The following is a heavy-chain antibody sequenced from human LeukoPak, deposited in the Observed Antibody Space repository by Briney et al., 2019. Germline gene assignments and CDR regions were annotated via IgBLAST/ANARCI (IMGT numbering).Heavy chain of an antibody. CDR1: GFTVSSNY. J-gene: IGHJ3*02. V-gene: IGHV3-53*01. Sequence: GGSLRPSCAASGFTVSSNYMSWVRQAPGKGLEWVSVISSSGSTYYADSVKGRFTISRDNSKNTLYLQMNSLRAEDTAVYYCARGGDSSGSIRSAFDIWGQGTMVTVSS. D-gene: IGHD3-22*01. CDR3: ARGGDSSGSIRSAFDI. CDR2: ISSSGST.